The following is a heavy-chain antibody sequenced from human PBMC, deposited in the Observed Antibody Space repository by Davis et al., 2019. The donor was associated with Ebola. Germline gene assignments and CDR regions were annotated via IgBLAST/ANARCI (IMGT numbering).Heavy chain of an antibody. J-gene: IGHJ6*04. CDR3: ARSGLSFGVVKYHYGMDV. CDR1: GFSFDDYA. D-gene: IGHD3-3*01. V-gene: IGHV3-9*01. CDR2: ISWNSGTI. Sequence: GESLKISCAASGFSFDDYAMQWVRQVPGKGLEWVSGISWNSGTIGYGDSVKGRFTVSRDNSKKTMYLQMNSLRAEDTAVYYCARSGLSFGVVKYHYGMDVWGKGTTVTVSS.